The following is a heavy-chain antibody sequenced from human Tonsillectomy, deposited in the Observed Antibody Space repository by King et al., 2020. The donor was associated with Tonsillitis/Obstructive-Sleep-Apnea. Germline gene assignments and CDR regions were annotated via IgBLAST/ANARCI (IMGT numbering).Heavy chain of an antibody. D-gene: IGHD2-2*02. CDR1: GYTFTSYA. V-gene: IGHV7-4-1*02. J-gene: IGHJ4*02. CDR3: ASGYCSSTSCYTTCDY. Sequence: QVQLVESGSELKKPGASVKVSCKASGYTFTSYAMNWVRQAPGQGLEWMGWINTNTGNPTYAQGFTGRFVFSLDTSVSTAYLQISSLKAEDTALYYCASGYCSSTSCYTTCDYWGQGTLVTVSS. CDR2: INTNTGNP.